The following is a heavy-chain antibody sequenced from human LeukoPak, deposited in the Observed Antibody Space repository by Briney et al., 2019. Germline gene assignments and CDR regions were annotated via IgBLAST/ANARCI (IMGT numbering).Heavy chain of an antibody. CDR1: GFTFSNYA. V-gene: IGHV3-23*01. Sequence: GGSLRLSCAASGFTFSNYAMSWVRQPPGEGLQWVSVISGSGITTYYARSVKGRFTISRDNSKNTLYLQMNNLRAEDTAIYYCAKTGLYSSSSRGYFDYWGQGTLVTVSS. J-gene: IGHJ4*02. CDR3: AKTGLYSSSSRGYFDY. D-gene: IGHD6-6*01. CDR2: ISGSGITT.